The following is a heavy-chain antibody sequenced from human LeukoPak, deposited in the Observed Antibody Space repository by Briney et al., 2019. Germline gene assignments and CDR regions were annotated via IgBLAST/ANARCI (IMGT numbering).Heavy chain of an antibody. J-gene: IGHJ4*02. V-gene: IGHV3-23*03. CDR1: GFYFSTYV. Sequence: QSGGSLRLSCAASGFYFSTYVMGWVRQAPGKGLEWVSVLYAGGESYYADSVLGRFTISRDNSNNTVFLEMNSLTADDTAVYFCARDSAGNQYSSGNFDLWGQGTLVTVS. CDR2: LYAGGES. D-gene: IGHD3-10*01. CDR3: ARDSAGNQYSSGNFDL.